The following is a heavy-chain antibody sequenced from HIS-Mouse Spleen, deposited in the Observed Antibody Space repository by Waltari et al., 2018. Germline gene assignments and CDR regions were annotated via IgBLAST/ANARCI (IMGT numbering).Heavy chain of an antibody. V-gene: IGHV1-2*02. CDR1: GYTFTGYY. J-gene: IGHJ5*02. CDR2: INPNSGGT. CDR3: ARSLIAAPGGSWFDP. D-gene: IGHD6-13*01. Sequence: QVQLVQSGAEVKKPGASVKVSCKASGYTFTGYYMHWVRQAPGQGLEWMGWINPNSGGTNYAQKFQGRVTMTRDTSISTAYMELSRLRSDDTAVYYCARSLIAAPGGSWFDPWGQGTLVTVSS.